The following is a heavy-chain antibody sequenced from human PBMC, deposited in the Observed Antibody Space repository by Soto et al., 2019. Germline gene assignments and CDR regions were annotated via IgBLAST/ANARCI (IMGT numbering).Heavy chain of an antibody. CDR3: ASSPLWFGSWGRDY. J-gene: IGHJ4*02. D-gene: IGHD3-10*01. V-gene: IGHV4-39*01. Sequence: SETLSLTCTVSGGSISSSSYYWGWIRQPPGKGLEWIGSIYYSGSTYYNPSLRSRVTISVDTSKNQFSLKLSSVTAADTAVYYCASSPLWFGSWGRDYWGQGTLVTVSS. CDR1: GGSISSSSYY. CDR2: IYYSGST.